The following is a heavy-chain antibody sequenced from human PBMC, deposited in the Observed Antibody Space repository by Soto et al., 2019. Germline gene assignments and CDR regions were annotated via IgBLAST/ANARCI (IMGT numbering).Heavy chain of an antibody. CDR2: IWYDGSNK. CDR1: GFTFSSYG. D-gene: IGHD4-17*01. CDR3: ARGGYGGYGSGGDY. J-gene: IGHJ4*02. Sequence: QVQLVESGGGVVQPGRSLRLSCAASGFTFSSYGMHWVRQAPGKGLEWVAVIWYDGSNKYYADSVKGRFTISRDNSKNTLYPQMNSLRAEDTAVYYCARGGYGGYGSGGDYWGQGTLVTVSS. V-gene: IGHV3-33*01.